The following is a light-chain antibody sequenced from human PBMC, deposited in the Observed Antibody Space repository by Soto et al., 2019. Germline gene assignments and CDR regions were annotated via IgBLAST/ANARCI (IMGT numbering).Light chain of an antibody. CDR3: QSYDSSLRRYVV. V-gene: IGLV1-40*01. J-gene: IGLJ2*01. Sequence: QSVLTQPPSVSGAPGQRVTISCIGAGLDVHWYQQLPGTAPKLIIYGNNNRPSGVPDRFSGSKSGTSASLAITGLQAEDEADYYCQSYDSSLRRYVVFGGGTKLTVL. CDR1: GAGLD. CDR2: GNN.